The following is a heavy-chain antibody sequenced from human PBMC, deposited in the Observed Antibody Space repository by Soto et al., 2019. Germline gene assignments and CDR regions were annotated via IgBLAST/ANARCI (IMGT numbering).Heavy chain of an antibody. D-gene: IGHD5-18*01. Sequence: QVQLVQSGAEVKKPGASVKVSCKASGYTFTSYYMHWVRQAPGQGLEWMGIINPSGGGTSYAQKLQGRVTMTRDTSTSTVYMELSSLRSEDTAVYYCAREVERGYSYGSLEYWGQGTLVTVSS. CDR1: GYTFTSYY. CDR3: AREVERGYSYGSLEY. V-gene: IGHV1-46*01. J-gene: IGHJ4*02. CDR2: INPSGGGT.